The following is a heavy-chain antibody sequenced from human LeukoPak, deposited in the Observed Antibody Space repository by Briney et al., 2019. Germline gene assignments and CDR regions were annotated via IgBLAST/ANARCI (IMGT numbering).Heavy chain of an antibody. J-gene: IGHJ5*02. CDR2: VSAYNGHT. D-gene: IGHD4-17*01. CDR1: GYTFTTYG. Sequence: GASVKVSCKASGYTFTTYGISWVRQAPGQGLEWMGWVSAYNGHTNYAQNLQGRVTMTTDTSTTTAYMELRSLRSDDTAVYYCARVVGGYGDYIRWFDPWGQGTLVTVSS. CDR3: ARVVGGYGDYIRWFDP. V-gene: IGHV1-18*01.